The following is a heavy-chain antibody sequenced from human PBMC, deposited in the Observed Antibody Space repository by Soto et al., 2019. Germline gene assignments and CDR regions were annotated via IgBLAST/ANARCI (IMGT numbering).Heavy chain of an antibody. V-gene: IGHV4-31*03. CDR2: IYFSGST. Sequence: SETLSLTCTVSGGSISSGAYSWSWIRQRPGKGLEWVGYIYFSGSTYYSPSLKSRLSISLDTSNNQFSLRLSSVTAADTAMYYCARARLRAVYAFDIWGQGTMVTVSS. D-gene: IGHD4-17*01. CDR3: ARARLRAVYAFDI. J-gene: IGHJ3*02. CDR1: GGSISSGAYS.